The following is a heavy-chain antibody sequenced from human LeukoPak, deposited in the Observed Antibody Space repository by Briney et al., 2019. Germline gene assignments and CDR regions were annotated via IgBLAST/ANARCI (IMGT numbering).Heavy chain of an antibody. CDR3: ARDDRVTALFDY. J-gene: IGHJ4*02. Sequence: GGSLRLSCAASGFTFSDYYMSWMRQAPGKGLEWVAVISYDGSNKYYADSVKGRFTISRDNSKNTLYLQMNSLRAEDTAVYYCARDDRVTALFDYWGQGTLVTVSS. V-gene: IGHV3-30-3*01. CDR2: ISYDGSNK. D-gene: IGHD2-21*02. CDR1: GFTFSDYY.